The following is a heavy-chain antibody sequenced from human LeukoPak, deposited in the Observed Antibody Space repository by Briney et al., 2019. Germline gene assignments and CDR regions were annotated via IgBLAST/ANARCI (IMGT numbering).Heavy chain of an antibody. CDR3: VRGVY. CDR2: IKQYEWEK. D-gene: IGHD2-8*01. V-gene: IGHV3-7*01. Sequence: GCSLTLSCAASGFTLSSYLMSGVRQAPGKGLAGVANIKQYEWEKHLLDSLKDRFTIYRDNAKNSLYLQMNSLRAEDTAVYYCVRGVYWGQGTLVTVSS. CDR1: GFTLSSYL. J-gene: IGHJ4*02.